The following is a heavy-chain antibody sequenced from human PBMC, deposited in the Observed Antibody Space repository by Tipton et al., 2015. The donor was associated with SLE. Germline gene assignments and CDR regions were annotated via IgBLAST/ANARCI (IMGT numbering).Heavy chain of an antibody. V-gene: IGHV3-23*01. D-gene: IGHD4-23*01. CDR2: IIGNGGST. Sequence: GSLRLSCAASGFTFIIHAMTWVRQAPGKGLEWVSGIIGNGGSTYYADSVKGRFTISRDNSKNTVDLQMNSLTAGDTAVYYCARQRVVNGFFELWGRGTLVAVSS. J-gene: IGHJ2*01. CDR3: ARQRVVNGFFEL. CDR1: GFTFIIHA.